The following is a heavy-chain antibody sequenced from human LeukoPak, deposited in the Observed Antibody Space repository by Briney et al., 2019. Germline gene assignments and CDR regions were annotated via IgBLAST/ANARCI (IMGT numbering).Heavy chain of an antibody. CDR2: IYYSGST. V-gene: IGHV4-59*08. CDR1: GGSISSYY. CDR3: ARSRLQFGWFDP. D-gene: IGHD5-24*01. Sequence: PSETLSLTCTVSGGSISSYYWSWLRQPPGKGLEWIGYIYYSGSTNYNPSLKSRVTISVDTSKNQFSLKLSSVTAADTAVYYCARSRLQFGWFDPWGQGTLVTVSS. J-gene: IGHJ5*02.